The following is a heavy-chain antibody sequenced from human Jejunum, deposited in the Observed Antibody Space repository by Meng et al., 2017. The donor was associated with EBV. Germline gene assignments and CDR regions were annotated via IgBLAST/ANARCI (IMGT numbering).Heavy chain of an antibody. CDR2: IKSKADGEII. CDR3: TTLWLGGPGFDP. CDR1: GITFRSAW. J-gene: IGHJ5*02. D-gene: IGHD3-10*01. V-gene: IGHV3-15*01. Sequence: EVQLVESGGGWVTPGGSLRLSCVASGITFRSAWLSWGGQAPGKGLEWVGRIKSKADGEIIDYGAPEKDRFIISRDDSKNTMYLQINSLKTEDTAVYYCTTLWLGGPGFDPWGQGTLGTVS.